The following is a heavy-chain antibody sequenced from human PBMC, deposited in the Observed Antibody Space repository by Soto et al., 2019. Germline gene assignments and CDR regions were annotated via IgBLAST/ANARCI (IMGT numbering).Heavy chain of an antibody. D-gene: IGHD5-18*01. V-gene: IGHV4-30-4*01. CDR2: IYYSGST. CDR3: ARVGYSYGYGGDYYYYGMDV. J-gene: IGHJ6*02. Sequence: SETLSLTCTVSGGSISSGDYYWSWIRQPPGKGLEWIGYIYYSGSTYYNPSLKSRVTISVDTSKNQFSLKLSSVTAADTAVYYCARVGYSYGYGGDYYYYGMDVWGQGTTVTVSS. CDR1: GGSISSGDYY.